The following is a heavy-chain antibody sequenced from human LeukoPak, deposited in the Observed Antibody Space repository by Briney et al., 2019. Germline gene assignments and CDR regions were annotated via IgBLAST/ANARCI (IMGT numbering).Heavy chain of an antibody. D-gene: IGHD6-13*01. CDR3: ARDRQQLVRGDHFDY. CDR2: IYYSGST. CDR1: GGSISSGSYY. J-gene: IGHJ4*02. Sequence: SETLSLTCTVSGGSISSGSYYWVWICQPPGKGLEWIGSIYYSGSTYYNPSLPSLKSRVTMSVDTSKNQFSLKLSSVTAADTAVYYCARDRQQLVRGDHFDYWGQGTLVTVSS. V-gene: IGHV4-39*07.